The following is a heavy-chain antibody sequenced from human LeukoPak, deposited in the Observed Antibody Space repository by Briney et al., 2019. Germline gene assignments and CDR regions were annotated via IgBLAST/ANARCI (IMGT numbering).Heavy chain of an antibody. J-gene: IGHJ5*02. D-gene: IGHD3-16*01. Sequence: ASVKVSCKASGYXFTGYHIHWVRQAPGQGLDWMGWINPNSGGTNYAQKFQGRVTMTRDTSITTAYMELSRLRSDDTAVYYCARESYGLDPWGQGTQVSVSS. CDR3: ARESYGLDP. V-gene: IGHV1-2*02. CDR1: GYXFTGYH. CDR2: INPNSGGT.